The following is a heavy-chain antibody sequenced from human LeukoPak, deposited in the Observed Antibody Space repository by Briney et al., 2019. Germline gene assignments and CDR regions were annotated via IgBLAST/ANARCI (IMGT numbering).Heavy chain of an antibody. CDR2: INPNSGGT. CDR1: GYTFTGYY. J-gene: IGHJ4*02. CDR3: ARERIAGTYYYDSSGYPTFNY. V-gene: IGHV1-2*02. Sequence: GASVKVSCKASGYTFTGYYMHWVRQAPGQGLEWMGWINPNSGGTNYAQKFQGRVTMTRDTSISTAYMELSRLRSDDTAVHYCARERIAGTYYYDSSGYPTFNYWGQGTLVTVSS. D-gene: IGHD3-22*01.